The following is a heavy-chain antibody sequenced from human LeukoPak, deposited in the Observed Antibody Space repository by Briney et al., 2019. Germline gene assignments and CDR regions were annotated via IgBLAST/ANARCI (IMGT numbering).Heavy chain of an antibody. CDR2: INPNSGGT. CDR1: GYTFTGYY. V-gene: IGHV1-2*02. CDR3: ARETSSRFFDY. Sequence: ASVKVSCKASGYTFTGYYMHWVRQAPGQGLGWMGWINPNSGGTNYAQKFQGRVTMTRDTSISTAYMELNNLRSDDTAVYYCARETSSRFFDYWGQGTLLTVSS. J-gene: IGHJ4*02.